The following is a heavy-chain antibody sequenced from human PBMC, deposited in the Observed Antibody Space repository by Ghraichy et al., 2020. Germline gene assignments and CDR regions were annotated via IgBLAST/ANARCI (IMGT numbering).Heavy chain of an antibody. CDR3: AREFLNPSRGHGD. CDR1: GDSVSSKSAA. V-gene: IGHV6-1*01. J-gene: IGHJ4*02. Sequence: SQTLSLTCAISGDSVSSKSAAWTRIKQSPSGGREWLGRTYYRSKWYNDYAVSVKSRITIKPDTSKNQFSLQLNSVTPEDTAVYYCAREFLNPSRGHGDWGQGTLV. CDR2: TYYRSKWYN. D-gene: IGHD6-13*01.